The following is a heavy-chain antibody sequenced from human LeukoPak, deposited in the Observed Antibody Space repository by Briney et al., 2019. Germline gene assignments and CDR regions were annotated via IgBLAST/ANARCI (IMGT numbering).Heavy chain of an antibody. CDR2: IRNKAYGGTT. D-gene: IGHD3-10*01. V-gene: IGHV3-49*04. J-gene: IGHJ6*04. CDR1: GFTFGDYA. CDR3: TRERYYGSGSYHYYGMDV. Sequence: GGSLRLSCTASGFTFGDYAMSWVRQAPGKGLEWVGFIRNKAYGGTTEYAASVKGRFTISRDDSKSIAYLQMNSLKTEDTAVYYCTRERYYGSGSYHYYGMDVWGKGTTVTVSS.